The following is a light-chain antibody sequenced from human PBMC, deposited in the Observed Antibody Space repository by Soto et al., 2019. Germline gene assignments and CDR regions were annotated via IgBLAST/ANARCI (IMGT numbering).Light chain of an antibody. CDR2: SAS. Sequence: DIQMTQSPSSLSASVGDRVTITCRASQGISDYLAWYQQKPGKVPKLLIYSASTLQSGVPSRFRGSGSGTDFTITISSLQPEDVATYYCQKYNSAPQTFGGGTKVEIK. CDR1: QGISDY. V-gene: IGKV1-27*01. CDR3: QKYNSAPQT. J-gene: IGKJ4*01.